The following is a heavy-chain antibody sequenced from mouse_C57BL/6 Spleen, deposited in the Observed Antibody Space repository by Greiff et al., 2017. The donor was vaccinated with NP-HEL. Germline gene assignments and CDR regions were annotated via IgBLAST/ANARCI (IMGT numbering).Heavy chain of an antibody. V-gene: IGHV5-17*01. Sequence: DVHLVESGGGLVKPGGSLKLSCAASGFTFSDYGMHWVRQAPEKGLEWVAYISSGSSTIYYADTVKGRITITRDTAKNTLFLQMTSLRSEDTAMFYCARGGGSRFPYYYAMDYWGQGTSVTVSS. CDR3: ARGGGSRFPYYYAMDY. CDR2: ISSGSSTI. J-gene: IGHJ4*01. CDR1: GFTFSDYG. D-gene: IGHD1-1*01.